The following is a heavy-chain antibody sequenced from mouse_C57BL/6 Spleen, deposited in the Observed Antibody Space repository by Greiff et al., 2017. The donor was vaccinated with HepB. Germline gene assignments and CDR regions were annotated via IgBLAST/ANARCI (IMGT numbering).Heavy chain of an antibody. J-gene: IGHJ3*01. V-gene: IGHV14-2*01. Sequence: VQLKQSGAELVKPGASVKLSCTASGFNIKDYYMHWVKQRTEQGLEWIGRIDPEDGETKYAPKFQGKATITADTSSNTAYLQLSSLTSEDTAVYYCASPYYGYDVAWFAYWGQGTLVTVSA. D-gene: IGHD2-2*01. CDR3: ASPYYGYDVAWFAY. CDR1: GFNIKDYY. CDR2: IDPEDGET.